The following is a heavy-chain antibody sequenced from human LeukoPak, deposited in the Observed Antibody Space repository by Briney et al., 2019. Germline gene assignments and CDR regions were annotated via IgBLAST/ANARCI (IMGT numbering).Heavy chain of an antibody. V-gene: IGHV3-23*01. CDR2: ISLSGGTT. CDR3: AKDGTWIHLSFSQ. D-gene: IGHD5-18*01. J-gene: IGHJ4*02. CDR1: GFTFSNYA. Sequence: GGSLRLSCIASGFTFSNYATSWVRQAPGKGLEWVSAISLSGGTTYYADSVKGRFTISRDSSKNTLYLQMNSLRAEDTAVYYCAKDGTWIHLSFSQWGQGTLVTVSS.